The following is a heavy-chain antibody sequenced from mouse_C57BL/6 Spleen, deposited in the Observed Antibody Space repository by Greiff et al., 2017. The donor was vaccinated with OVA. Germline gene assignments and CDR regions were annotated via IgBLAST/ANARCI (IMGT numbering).Heavy chain of an antibody. D-gene: IGHD1-1*01. CDR2: IYPGDGDT. CDR1: GYAFSSYW. CDR3: ARWITTVVATRGFDY. Sequence: VQLQQSGAELVKPGASVKISCKASGYAFSSYWMNWVKQRPGKGLEWIGQIYPGDGDTNYNGKFKGKATLTADKSSSTAYMQLSSLTSEDSAVYFCARWITTVVATRGFDYWGQGTTLTVSS. J-gene: IGHJ2*01. V-gene: IGHV1-80*01.